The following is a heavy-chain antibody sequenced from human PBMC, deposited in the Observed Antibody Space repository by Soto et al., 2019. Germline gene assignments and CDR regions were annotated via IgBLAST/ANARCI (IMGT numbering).Heavy chain of an antibody. Sequence: TLSLTCTVSGGSISRFYWSWIRQPPGKGLEWVGYIYYSGSTNYNPSLRSRVTISVDTSKNQFSLELRSVTAADTAVYYCARHRDQRYSSSPFDYWGQGTLVTVSS. CDR2: IYYSGST. J-gene: IGHJ4*02. V-gene: IGHV4-59*08. CDR3: ARHRDQRYSSSPFDY. D-gene: IGHD6-6*01. CDR1: GGSISRFY.